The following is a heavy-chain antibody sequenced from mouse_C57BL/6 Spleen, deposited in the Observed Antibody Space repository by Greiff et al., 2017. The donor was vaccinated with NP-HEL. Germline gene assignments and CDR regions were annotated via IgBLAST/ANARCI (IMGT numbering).Heavy chain of an antibody. CDR2: IRNKANGYTT. CDR1: GFTFTDYY. Sequence: EVQLVESGGGLVQPGGSLSLSCAASGFTFTDYYMSWVRQPPGKALEWLGFIRNKANGYTTEYSASVRGRFTISRDNSQSILYLQMNAMGAEDSATYYCARLYGYHYAMDYWGQGTSVTVSS. D-gene: IGHD2-2*01. V-gene: IGHV7-3*01. CDR3: ARLYGYHYAMDY. J-gene: IGHJ4*01.